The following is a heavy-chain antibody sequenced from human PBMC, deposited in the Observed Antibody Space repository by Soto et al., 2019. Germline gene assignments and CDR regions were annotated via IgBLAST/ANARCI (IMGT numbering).Heavy chain of an antibody. Sequence: GGSLRLSXAASGFTFSSYSMSWVRQAPGKGLEWVSGFRTGGDDGTTYYADSVKGRFTISRDNSKNTLFLQMNSLRAEDTAIYYCAKKVNSGPGSQYFDYWGQGTLVTVSS. CDR1: GFTFSSYS. CDR2: FRTGGDDGTT. CDR3: AKKVNSGPGSQYFDY. J-gene: IGHJ4*02. V-gene: IGHV3-23*01. D-gene: IGHD3-10*01.